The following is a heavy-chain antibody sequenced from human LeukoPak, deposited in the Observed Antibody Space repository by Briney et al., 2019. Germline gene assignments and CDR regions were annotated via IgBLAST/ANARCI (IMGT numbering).Heavy chain of an antibody. CDR2: IYYSGST. CDR1: GGSISSSSYY. Sequence: SETLSLTCTVSGGSISSSSYYWGWIRQPPGKGLEWIGSIYYSGSTYYNPSLKSRVTISVDTSKNQFSLKLSSVTAADTAVYYCARVGDIVVVPAAIDCFDYWGQGTLVTVSS. J-gene: IGHJ4*02. V-gene: IGHV4-39*01. CDR3: ARVGDIVVVPAAIDCFDY. D-gene: IGHD2-2*02.